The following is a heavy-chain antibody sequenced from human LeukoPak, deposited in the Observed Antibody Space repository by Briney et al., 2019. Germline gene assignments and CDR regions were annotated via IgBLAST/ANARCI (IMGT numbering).Heavy chain of an antibody. D-gene: IGHD6-13*01. J-gene: IGHJ6*02. CDR3: ARGEAAGYYGMDV. V-gene: IGHV3-48*01. Sequence: PGGSLRLSCAASGFTFSSYSMNWVRQAPGKGLEWVSYISSSSSTIYYADSVKGRFTISRDNAKNSLYLQMNSLRAEDTAVYYCARGEAAGYYGMDVWGQGTTVTVSS. CDR2: ISSSSSTI. CDR1: GFTFSSYS.